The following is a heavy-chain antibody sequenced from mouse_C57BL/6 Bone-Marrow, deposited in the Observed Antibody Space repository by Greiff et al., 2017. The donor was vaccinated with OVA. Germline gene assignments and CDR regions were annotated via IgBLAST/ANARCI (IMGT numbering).Heavy chain of an antibody. CDR2: INPNYGTT. J-gene: IGHJ4*01. Sequence: VPLQQSGPELVKPGASVKISCKASGYSFTDYNMNWVKPSNGKSLEWIGVINPNYGTTSYNQKFKGKATLTVDQSSSTAYMQINSLTAEDSAIYYCASHCAYAMDYWGQGTSVTVSS. CDR3: ASHCAYAMDY. V-gene: IGHV1-39*01. CDR1: GYSFTDYN.